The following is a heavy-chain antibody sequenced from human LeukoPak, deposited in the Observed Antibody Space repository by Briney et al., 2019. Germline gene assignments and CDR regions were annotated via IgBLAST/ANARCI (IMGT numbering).Heavy chain of an antibody. Sequence: SQTLSLTCGISGDSVSSDNVVWHWIRQSPSRGLEWLGRTYYRSQWYSSYASSVKSRISINPDTSKNQFSLQLNSVTPEDTAVYYCARETGIARHDAFDIWGQGTMVTVSS. D-gene: IGHD6-13*01. CDR2: TYYRSQWYS. V-gene: IGHV6-1*01. J-gene: IGHJ3*02. CDR3: ARETGIARHDAFDI. CDR1: GDSVSSDNVV.